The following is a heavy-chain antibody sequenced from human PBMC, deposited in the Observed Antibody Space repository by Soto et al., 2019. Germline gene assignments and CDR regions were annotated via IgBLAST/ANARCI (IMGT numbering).Heavy chain of an antibody. V-gene: IGHV3-23*01. Sequence: GGSLRLSCAASGFTFSSYSISWVRQAPWKGLEWASCISGSGVRTYYAASVKGRFSISRDKSKNTLYLQMTSLRAEDTAVYYCAKVAYYYDSRGASGLDYWGQGTLVPVCS. CDR2: ISGSGVRT. J-gene: IGHJ4*02. CDR3: AKVAYYYDSRGASGLDY. D-gene: IGHD3-22*01. CDR1: GFTFSSYS.